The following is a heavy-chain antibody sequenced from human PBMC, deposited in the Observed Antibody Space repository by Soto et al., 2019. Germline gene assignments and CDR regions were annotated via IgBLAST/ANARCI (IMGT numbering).Heavy chain of an antibody. CDR3: ARGEQYSGRIFDY. V-gene: IGHV6-1*01. D-gene: IGHD1-26*01. Sequence: SKTLSLTCAITGDSVSSNSAGWSWVRQSPSRGLEWLGRTYYRSKWYYEYAVSVRGRITINPDTSKNQYSLQLNSVTPEDTAVYFCARGEQYSGRIFDYWGQGTRGIVSS. CDR2: TYYRSKWYY. J-gene: IGHJ4*01. CDR1: GDSVSSNSAG.